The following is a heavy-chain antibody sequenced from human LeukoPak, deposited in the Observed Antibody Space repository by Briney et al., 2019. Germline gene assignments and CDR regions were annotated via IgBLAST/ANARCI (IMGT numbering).Heavy chain of an antibody. CDR1: GFTFSNYG. J-gene: IGHJ4*02. CDR3: ATMIVVATDVDY. CDR2: IRYDGSNK. D-gene: IGHD3-22*01. V-gene: IGHV3-30*02. Sequence: GGSLRLSCAASGFTFSNYGIHWVRQAPGKGLEWMAFIRYDGSNKYYADSVKGRFTISRDNSKNILYLQMNSLRAEDTALYYCATMIVVATDVDYWGQGTLVTVSS.